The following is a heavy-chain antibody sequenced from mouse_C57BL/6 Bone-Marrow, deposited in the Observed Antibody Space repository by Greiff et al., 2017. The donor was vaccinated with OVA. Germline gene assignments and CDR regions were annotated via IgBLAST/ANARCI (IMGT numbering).Heavy chain of an antibody. V-gene: IGHV1-19*01. CDR1: GYTFTDYY. CDR2: INPYNGGT. J-gene: IGHJ1*03. CDR3: ARSGYGYDDWYFDV. D-gene: IGHD2-2*01. Sequence: VQLQQSGPVLVKPGASVKMSCKASGYTFTDYYMNWVKQSHGKSLEWIGVINPYNGGTSYNQKFKGKATLTVDKSSSTAYMELNSLTSEDSAVYYCARSGYGYDDWYFDVWGTGTTVTVSS.